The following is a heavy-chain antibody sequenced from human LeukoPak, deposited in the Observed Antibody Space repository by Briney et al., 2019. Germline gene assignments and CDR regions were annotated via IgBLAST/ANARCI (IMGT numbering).Heavy chain of an antibody. V-gene: IGHV3-66*04. D-gene: IGHD2-15*01. CDR2: IYSGGST. CDR3: ARRAGEYSHPYDY. Sequence: GGSLRLSCAASEFSVGSNYMTWVRQAPGKGLEWVSLIYSGGSTYYADSVKGRFTISRDNSKNTLYLQMNSLRAEDTAIYYCARRAGEYSHPYDYWGQGTLVTVSS. CDR1: EFSVGSNY. J-gene: IGHJ4*02.